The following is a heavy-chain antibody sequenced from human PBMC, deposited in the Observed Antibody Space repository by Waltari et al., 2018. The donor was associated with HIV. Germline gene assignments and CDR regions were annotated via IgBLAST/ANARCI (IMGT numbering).Heavy chain of an antibody. D-gene: IGHD2-15*01. CDR1: GGSITTYNW. J-gene: IGHJ5*02. V-gene: IGHV4-4*02. CDR3: ARVVSGDSGSSWFDP. CDR2: MYHSGST. Sequence: QVQLQESGPGLVKPSETLSLTCAVSGGSITTYNWWTWVRQPPGKGLEWVGEMYHSGSTNYNSSLKSRVTMSIAKSNNLFSLNLRSVTAADTAVYYCARVVSGDSGSSWFDPWGQGTLVTVSS.